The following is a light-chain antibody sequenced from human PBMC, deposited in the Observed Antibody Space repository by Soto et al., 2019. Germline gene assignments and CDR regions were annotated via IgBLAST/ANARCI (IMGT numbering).Light chain of an antibody. CDR1: QSVSSSY. CDR2: YAS. V-gene: IGKV3-20*01. Sequence: EVVLTKSPGPLSLSPGEGATLSCRASQSVSSSYVAWYQQKPGQAPRLLMYYASTRATGIPQRFSGGGSGTDFTLTISRVEPEDFAVYYCQHQGTFGQGTKVEIK. CDR3: QHQGT. J-gene: IGKJ2*01.